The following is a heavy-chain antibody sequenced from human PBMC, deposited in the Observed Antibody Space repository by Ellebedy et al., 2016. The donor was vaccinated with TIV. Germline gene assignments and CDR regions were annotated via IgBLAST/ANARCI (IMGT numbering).Heavy chain of an antibody. D-gene: IGHD2-2*01. Sequence: GGSLRLXXAASGFTFSSFWIHWVRQAPGKGLVWVSSINTDGSSTNYADSVKGRFTISRDNANNTVSLQMNSLRAEDTAVYFCARGRYYCSSTSCYAPSWFDPWGQGTLVTVSS. J-gene: IGHJ5*02. V-gene: IGHV3-74*01. CDR3: ARGRYYCSSTSCYAPSWFDP. CDR2: INTDGSST. CDR1: GFTFSSFW.